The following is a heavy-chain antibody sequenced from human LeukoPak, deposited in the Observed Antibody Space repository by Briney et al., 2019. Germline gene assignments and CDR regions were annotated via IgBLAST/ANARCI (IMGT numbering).Heavy chain of an antibody. CDR2: IYYSGST. D-gene: IGHD6-19*01. Sequence: PSETLSLTCTVSGGSISSSSYYWGWIRQPPGKGLEWIGSIYYSGSTYYNPSLKSRVTISVDTSKNQFSLKLSSVTAADTAVYYCARDPWYGIAVAGTGVLTWGQGTLVTVSS. CDR3: ARDPWYGIAVAGTGVLT. J-gene: IGHJ4*02. V-gene: IGHV4-39*07. CDR1: GGSISSSSYY.